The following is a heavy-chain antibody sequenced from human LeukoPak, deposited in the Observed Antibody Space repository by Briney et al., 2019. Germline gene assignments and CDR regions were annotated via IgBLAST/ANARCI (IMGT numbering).Heavy chain of an antibody. J-gene: IGHJ4*02. CDR2: IYYSGST. V-gene: IGHV4-30-4*01. CDR1: GGSISSGDYY. Sequence: SQTLSLTCTVSGGSISSGDYYWSWLRQPPGKDLEWIGYIYYSGSTYYNPSLKSRVTISVDTSKNQFSLKLSSVTAADTAVYYCATYYDSSGYTIRAFDYWGQGTLVTVSS. CDR3: ATYYDSSGYTIRAFDY. D-gene: IGHD3-22*01.